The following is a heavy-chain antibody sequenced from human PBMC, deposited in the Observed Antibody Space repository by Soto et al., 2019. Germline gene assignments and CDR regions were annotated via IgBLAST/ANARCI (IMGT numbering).Heavy chain of an antibody. Sequence: EVQLVESGGGLVKPGGSLRLSCAASGFTFSSYSMNWVRQAPGKGLEWVSSISSSSSYIYYADSVKGRFTISRDNAKNSLYLQRNSLRAEDTAVYYCAREGIAARFWFDPWGQGTLVTVSS. J-gene: IGHJ5*02. CDR1: GFTFSSYS. D-gene: IGHD6-6*01. V-gene: IGHV3-21*01. CDR2: ISSSSSYI. CDR3: AREGIAARFWFDP.